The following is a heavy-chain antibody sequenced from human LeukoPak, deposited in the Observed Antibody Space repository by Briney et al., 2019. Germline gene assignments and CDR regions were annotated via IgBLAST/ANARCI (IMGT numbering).Heavy chain of an antibody. CDR2: IWYDGSNK. V-gene: IGHV3-33*01. J-gene: IGHJ4*02. CDR1: GFTFSSYG. CDR3: ARGLYYYDSSGNLDY. D-gene: IGHD3-22*01. Sequence: GGSLRLSRAASGFTFSSYGMHWVRQAPGKGLEWVAVIWYDGSNKYYADSVKGRFTISRDNSKNTLYLQMNSLRAEDTAVYYCARGLYYYDSSGNLDYWGQGTLVTVSS.